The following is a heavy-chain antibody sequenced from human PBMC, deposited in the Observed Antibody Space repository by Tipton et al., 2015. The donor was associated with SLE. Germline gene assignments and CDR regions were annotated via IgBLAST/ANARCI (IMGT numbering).Heavy chain of an antibody. D-gene: IGHD3-22*01. CDR1: DDSIRDYY. J-gene: IGHJ4*02. CDR3: ARHDYDSNGYYQHYFDY. Sequence: TLSLTCSVSDDSIRDYYFSWIRQPPGKELEWTGYISYSGSTVYNPSLESRVTISLDTSKNQVFLRLSSVTAADTAVYYCARHDYDSNGYYQHYFDYWGQGTLVTVSS. V-gene: IGHV4-59*08. CDR2: ISYSGST.